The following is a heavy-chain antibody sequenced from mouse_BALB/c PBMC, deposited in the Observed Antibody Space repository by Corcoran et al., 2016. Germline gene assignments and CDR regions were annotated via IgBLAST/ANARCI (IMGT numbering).Heavy chain of an antibody. V-gene: IGHV1S135*01. CDR2: IDPFNGGT. CDR3: ARSGRSYARDY. D-gene: IGHD3-1*01. J-gene: IGHJ4*01. Sequence: EIQLQQSGPELMKPGASVKISCKASGYSFTSYYMHWVKQSHGKSLEWIGYIDPFNGGTSYNQKFKGKATLTVDKSSSTAYMHLSSLTSEDSAVYYCARSGRSYARDYWGQGTSVTVSS. CDR1: GYSFTSYY.